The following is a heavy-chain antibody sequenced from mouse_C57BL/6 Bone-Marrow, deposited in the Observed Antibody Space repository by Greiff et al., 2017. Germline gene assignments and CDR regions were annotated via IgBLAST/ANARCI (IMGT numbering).Heavy chain of an antibody. CDR3: ARLPSAQATYLDY. Sequence: DVMLVESGGGLVQPGESLKLSCESNEYEFPSHDMSWVRKTPEKRLELVAAINSDGGSTYYPDTMERRFIISRDNTKKTLYLQMSSLRSEDTALYYCARLPSAQATYLDYWGQGTTLTVSS. V-gene: IGHV5-2*01. CDR2: INSDGGST. D-gene: IGHD3-2*02. J-gene: IGHJ2*01. CDR1: EYEFPSHD.